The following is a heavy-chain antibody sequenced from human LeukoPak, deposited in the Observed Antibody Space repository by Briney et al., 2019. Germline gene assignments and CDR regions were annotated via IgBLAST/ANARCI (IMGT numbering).Heavy chain of an antibody. V-gene: IGHV1-2*02. CDR1: GYTFTGYY. CDR3: ARAIQYDFWSGYYRPRPQGFDY. Sequence: ASVKVSCKASGYTFTGYYMHWVRQAPGQGLEWMGWINPNSGGTNYAQKFQGRVTMTRDTSISTAYMELSRLRSDDTAVYYCARAIQYDFWSGYYRPRPQGFDYWGQGTLVTVSS. D-gene: IGHD3-3*01. J-gene: IGHJ4*02. CDR2: INPNSGGT.